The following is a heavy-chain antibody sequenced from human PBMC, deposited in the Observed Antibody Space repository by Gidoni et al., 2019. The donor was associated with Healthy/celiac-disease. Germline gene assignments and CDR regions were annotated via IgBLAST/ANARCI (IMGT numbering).Heavy chain of an antibody. Sequence: GLEWVSGISWNSGSIGYADSVKGRFTISRDNAKNSLYLQMNSLRAEDTALYYCAKDSRRRVSSSSYDYWGQGTLVTVSS. CDR3: AKDSRRRVSSSSYDY. V-gene: IGHV3-9*01. CDR2: ISWNSGSI. D-gene: IGHD6-6*01. J-gene: IGHJ4*02.